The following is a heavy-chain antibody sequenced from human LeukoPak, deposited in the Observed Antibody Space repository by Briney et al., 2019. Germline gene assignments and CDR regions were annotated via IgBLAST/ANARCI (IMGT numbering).Heavy chain of an antibody. CDR3: STDFRF. CDR2: FDPEVGET. CDR1: GNTLTELS. V-gene: IGHV1-24*01. J-gene: IGHJ4*02. Sequence: ASVKLSSKVPGNTLTELSMHRVRQTPGARLEWLGGFDPEVGETIYAPKFQGRVTITEDTSTDTAYMELTSLRSEDTAVYFCSTDFRFWGEGTLVTISS.